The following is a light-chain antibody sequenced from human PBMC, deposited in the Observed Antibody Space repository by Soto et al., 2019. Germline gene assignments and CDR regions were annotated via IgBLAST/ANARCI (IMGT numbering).Light chain of an antibody. J-gene: IGLJ2*01. V-gene: IGLV1-40*01. CDR2: GNN. Sequence: QLVLTQPPSVSGAPGQRVTISCTGSSSNIGAGYDVHWYQQLPGTAPKLLIYGNNNRPSRVPDRFSGSKSGTSASLAITGLQAEDEADYYCQSYDSSLSVVFGGGTKLTVL. CDR3: QSYDSSLSVV. CDR1: SSNIGAGYD.